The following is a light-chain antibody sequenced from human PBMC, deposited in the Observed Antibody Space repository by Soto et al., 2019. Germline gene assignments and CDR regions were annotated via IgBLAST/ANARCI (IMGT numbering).Light chain of an antibody. J-gene: IGKJ5*01. V-gene: IGKV3-20*01. CDR2: GAS. CDR1: QSVSSNY. CDR3: QPYGSSPPIT. Sequence: EIVLTQSPGTLSLSPGERATLSCRASQSVSSNYLARYQQKPGQAPRLLIYGASNRATGIPDRFSGSGSGTDFTLTISRLEPEDFAVYYCQPYGSSPPITFGQGTRLEI.